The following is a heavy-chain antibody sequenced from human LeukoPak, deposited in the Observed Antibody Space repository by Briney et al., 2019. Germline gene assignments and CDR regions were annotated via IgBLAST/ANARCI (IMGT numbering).Heavy chain of an antibody. CDR2: VYYSGST. D-gene: IGHD3-9*01. Sequence: PSETQSLTCTVSGGSISSSSYYWGWIRQPPGKEREWVGCVYYSGSTYSNPSLKSRVTISVDTSKNQFSLKLSSVTAADTAVYYCARHLSRDEKTFDYWGQGTLVTVSS. CDR3: ARHLSRDEKTFDY. CDR1: GGSISSSSYY. V-gene: IGHV4-39*01. J-gene: IGHJ4*02.